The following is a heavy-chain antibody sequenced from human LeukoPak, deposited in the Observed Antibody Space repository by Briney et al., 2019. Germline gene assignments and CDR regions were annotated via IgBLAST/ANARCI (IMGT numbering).Heavy chain of an antibody. Sequence: GGSLRLSCAVSGFTVSSNYMSWVRQAPGKGLEWVSAISGSGGSTYYADSVKGRFTISRDNSKNTLYLQMNSLRAEDTAVYYCAKEPYDSSGYFFDYWGQGTLVTVSS. J-gene: IGHJ4*02. CDR1: GFTVSSNY. CDR2: ISGSGGST. CDR3: AKEPYDSSGYFFDY. V-gene: IGHV3-23*01. D-gene: IGHD3-22*01.